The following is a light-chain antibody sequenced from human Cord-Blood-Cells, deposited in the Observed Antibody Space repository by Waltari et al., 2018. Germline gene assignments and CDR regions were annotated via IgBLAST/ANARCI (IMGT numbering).Light chain of an antibody. CDR3: QQDYNLPLT. CDR1: QSVSSSY. CDR2: GAS. J-gene: IGKJ4*01. Sequence: EIVMTQSPATLSLSPGERATLSCRASQSVSSSYVSWYQQKPGQAPRLLIYGASTRATGIPARFSGSGSGTDFTLTISSLQPEDLAVYYCQQDYNLPLTFGGGTKVEI. V-gene: IGKV3D-7*01.